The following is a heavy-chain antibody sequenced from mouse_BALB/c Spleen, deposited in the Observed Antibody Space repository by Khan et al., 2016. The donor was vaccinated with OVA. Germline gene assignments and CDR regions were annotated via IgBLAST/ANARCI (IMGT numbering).Heavy chain of an antibody. CDR3: TRSYDSYYVDY. CDR1: GYGFTSYW. J-gene: IGHJ2*01. CDR2: IYPGISDT. V-gene: IGHV1-5*01. Sequence: EVQLQESGTVLARPGASVKMSCTASGYGFTSYWMHWVTQRPGQGLEWLGAIYPGISDTRYNQKFKGKAKLPAVTSARTAYMELSSLTNEVSAVYYCTRSYDSYYVDYWGQGTTLTVAS. D-gene: IGHD2-4*01.